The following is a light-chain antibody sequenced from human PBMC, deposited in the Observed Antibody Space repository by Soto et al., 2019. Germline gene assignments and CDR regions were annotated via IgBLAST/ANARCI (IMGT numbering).Light chain of an antibody. Sequence: VVTQEPSLTVSPGGTVTLTCASNTGAATSDYSPNWFQQKPGQAPRALIYGTSNRHSWTPARFSGSLLGGKAALTLSGVQPEDEAEYYCLLYYGGTWVFGGGTQLTVL. CDR3: LLYYGGTWV. J-gene: IGLJ3*02. V-gene: IGLV7-43*01. CDR1: TGAATSDYS. CDR2: GTS.